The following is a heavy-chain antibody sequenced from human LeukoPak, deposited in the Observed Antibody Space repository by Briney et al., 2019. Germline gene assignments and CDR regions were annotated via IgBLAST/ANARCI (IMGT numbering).Heavy chain of an antibody. CDR3: ARDHVIAAGMPLDY. J-gene: IGHJ4*02. V-gene: IGHV3-20*04. D-gene: IGHD6-13*01. Sequence: GGSLRLSCTASGFTFGDYVMSWVRQAQAPGKGLEWVSGINWNGGSTGYADSVKGRFTISRDNAKNSLYLQMNSLRAEDTALYYCARDHVIAAGMPLDYWGQGTLVTVSS. CDR1: GFTFGDYV. CDR2: INWNGGST.